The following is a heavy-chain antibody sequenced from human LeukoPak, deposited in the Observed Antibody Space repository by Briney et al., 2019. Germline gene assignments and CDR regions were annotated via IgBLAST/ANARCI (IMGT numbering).Heavy chain of an antibody. CDR2: ISNDGSRK. V-gene: IGHV3-30*03. CDR3: ARDRAWNYFDY. CDR1: GFTFSSTT. J-gene: IGHJ4*02. Sequence: GGSLKLSCVASGFTFSSTTMGWVRQAPGKGLEWVAIISNDGSRKYYAHSVEGRFTISRDNSKNTLYLQMDSLRAEDTAVYYCARDRAWNYFDYWGQGTLVTVSS. D-gene: IGHD3-3*01.